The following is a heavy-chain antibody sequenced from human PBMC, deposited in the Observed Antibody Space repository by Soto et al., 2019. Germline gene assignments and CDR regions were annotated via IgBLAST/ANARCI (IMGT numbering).Heavy chain of an antibody. J-gene: IGHJ6*02. D-gene: IGHD3-9*01. CDR1: GGSISSSSYY. CDR3: ARSARILTGYYSIDYYYYGMDV. CDR2: IYYSGST. Sequence: QLQLQESGPGLVKPSETLSLTCTVSGGSISSSSYYWGWIRQPPGKGLEWIGSIYYSGSTYYNPSPKSRVTISVDTSKNQFALKLSSVTAADTAVYYCARSARILTGYYSIDYYYYGMDVWGQGTTVTVSS. V-gene: IGHV4-39*01.